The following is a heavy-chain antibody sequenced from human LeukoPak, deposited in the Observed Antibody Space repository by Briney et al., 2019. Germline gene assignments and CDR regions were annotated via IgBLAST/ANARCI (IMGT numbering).Heavy chain of an antibody. Sequence: PSETLSLTCNVSGVSVSDGRYYWTWIRQLPGKGLEWIGYKYYSGCAKYNPSLKSRLTISIDTSKNQFSLQLSSVTAADTATYYCATPYCSGISCLDIFNMWGQGTRVTVSS. CDR3: ATPYCSGISCLDIFNM. D-gene: IGHD2-15*01. CDR2: KYYSGCA. V-gene: IGHV4-31*03. J-gene: IGHJ3*02. CDR1: GVSVSDGRYY.